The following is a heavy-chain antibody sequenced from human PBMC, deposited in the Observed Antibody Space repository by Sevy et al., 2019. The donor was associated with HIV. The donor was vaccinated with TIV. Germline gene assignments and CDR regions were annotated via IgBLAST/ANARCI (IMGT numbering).Heavy chain of an antibody. CDR2: ISSSSTI. V-gene: IGHV3-48*01. Sequence: GGSLRLSCAASGFTFSSYSMNWVRQAPGKGLEWVSYISSSSTIYYADSVKGRFTISRDNAKNSLYLQMNSLRAEDTAVYYCARDRSQLVPTYFDYWGQGTLVTVSS. CDR3: ARDRSQLVPTYFDY. D-gene: IGHD6-6*01. CDR1: GFTFSSYS. J-gene: IGHJ4*02.